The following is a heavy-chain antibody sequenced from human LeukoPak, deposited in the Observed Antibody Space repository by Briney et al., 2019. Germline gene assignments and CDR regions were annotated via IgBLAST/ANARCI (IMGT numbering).Heavy chain of an antibody. CDR1: GGSISDQY. CDR3: AREVTRTPALPYFDY. J-gene: IGHJ4*02. D-gene: IGHD1-14*01. CDR2: MYVSGTT. Sequence: PSETLSLTCTVSGGSISDQYLSWIRQPSGKGLEWIGRMYVSGTTNYNPSLRSRVTMSMDTSKNQFSLRLRSVTAADTAVYYCAREVTRTPALPYFDYWGQGTLVTVSS. V-gene: IGHV4-4*07.